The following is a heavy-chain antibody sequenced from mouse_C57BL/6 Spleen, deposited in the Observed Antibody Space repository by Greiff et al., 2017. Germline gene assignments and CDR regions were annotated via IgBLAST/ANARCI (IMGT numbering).Heavy chain of an antibody. CDR1: GYTFTDYE. CDR3: TYGTRFAY. J-gene: IGHJ3*01. CDR2: IDPETGGT. V-gene: IGHV1-15*01. Sequence: QVQLKQSGAELVRPGASVTLSCKASGYTFTDYEMHWVKQTPVHGLEWIGAIDPETGGTAYNQKFKGKAIMTADKSSSTAYMELRSLTSEDAAVYYCTYGTRFAYWGQGTLVTVSA. D-gene: IGHD2-1*01.